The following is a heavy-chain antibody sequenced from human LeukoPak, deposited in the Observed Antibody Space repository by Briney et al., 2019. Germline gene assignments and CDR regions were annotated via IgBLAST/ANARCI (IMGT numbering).Heavy chain of an antibody. Sequence: GGSLRLSCAASGFTFSNYAIHWVRQAPGKGLEWVAFISYDGSNKHYADSVKGRFTISRDNSKNTLYLQMSSLRAEDTAVYYCVKDEAPYYYDSSGYYFGDWGQGTLVTVSS. V-gene: IGHV3-30*14. CDR3: VKDEAPYYYDSSGYYFGD. D-gene: IGHD3-22*01. CDR1: GFTFSNYA. CDR2: ISYDGSNK. J-gene: IGHJ4*02.